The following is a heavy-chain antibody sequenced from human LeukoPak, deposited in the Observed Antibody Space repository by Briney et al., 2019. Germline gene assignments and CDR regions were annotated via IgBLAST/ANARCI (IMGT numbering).Heavy chain of an antibody. CDR2: LSYDGSNE. J-gene: IGHJ4*02. V-gene: IGHV3-30*18. Sequence: PGGSLRLSCAASGFTFSNYGMHWVRQAPGKGLEWVAVLSYDGSNEYYADSVKGRFAISRDNSKKTLYLQMNSLRADDTAVYYCAKARSPSMVRGLIAGYFDYWGQGTLVTVSS. CDR3: AKARSPSMVRGLIAGYFDY. CDR1: GFTFSNYG. D-gene: IGHD3-10*01.